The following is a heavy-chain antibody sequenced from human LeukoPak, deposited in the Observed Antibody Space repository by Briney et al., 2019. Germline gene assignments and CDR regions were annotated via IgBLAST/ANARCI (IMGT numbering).Heavy chain of an antibody. CDR3: ARHAYSSSWLGEIDY. V-gene: IGHV4-59*01. D-gene: IGHD6-13*01. CDR2: IYYSGST. Sequence: SEALSLTCTVSGGSISSYYWSWIRQPPGKGLEWIGYIYYSGSTNYNPSLKSRVTISVDTSKNQFSLKLSSVTAADTAVYYCARHAYSSSWLGEIDYWGQGALVTVSS. J-gene: IGHJ4*02. CDR1: GGSISSYY.